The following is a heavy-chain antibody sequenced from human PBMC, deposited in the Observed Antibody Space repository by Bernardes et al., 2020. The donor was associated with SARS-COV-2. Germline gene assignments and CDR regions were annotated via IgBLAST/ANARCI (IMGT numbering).Heavy chain of an antibody. CDR2: IYTSGST. CDR1: GGSLSSYY. Sequence: SETLSLTCTVSGGSLSSYYWSWIRQPAGTGLAWIGRIYTSGSTNYNPSLKSRVTMSVATSKNQFSLKLISVTAADTAVYYCARNGDYAGYYYYGMDVWGQGTTVTVSS. V-gene: IGHV4-4*07. CDR3: ARNGDYAGYYYYGMDV. D-gene: IGHD4-17*01. J-gene: IGHJ6*02.